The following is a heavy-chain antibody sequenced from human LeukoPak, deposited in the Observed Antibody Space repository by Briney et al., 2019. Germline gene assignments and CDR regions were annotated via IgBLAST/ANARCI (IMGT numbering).Heavy chain of an antibody. Sequence: GGSLRLSCAASGFTFSSYAMSWVRQAPGKGLEWVSGISGSGGSTYYADSVKGRFTISRDNSKNTLYLQMDSLRAEDTAVYYCAILDYVDAFDIWGQGTMVTVSS. J-gene: IGHJ3*02. CDR3: AILDYVDAFDI. CDR2: ISGSGGST. D-gene: IGHD4-17*01. V-gene: IGHV3-23*01. CDR1: GFTFSSYA.